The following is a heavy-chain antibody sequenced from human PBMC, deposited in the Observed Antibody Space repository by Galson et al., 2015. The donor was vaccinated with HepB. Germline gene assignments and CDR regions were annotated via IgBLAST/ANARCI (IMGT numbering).Heavy chain of an antibody. V-gene: IGHV5-51*03. CDR2: IYPGDSDT. CDR1: GYSFTSYW. J-gene: IGHJ3*02. D-gene: IGHD3-10*01. Sequence: QSGAEVKKPGESLKISCKGSGYSFTSYWIGWVRPMPGKGLEWMGIIYPGDSDTRYSPSFQGQVTISADQSISTAYLQWSSLKASDTAMYYCARPPWEGLLWFGELAQKQAYHDAFDIWGQGTMVTVSS. CDR3: ARPPWEGLLWFGELAQKQAYHDAFDI.